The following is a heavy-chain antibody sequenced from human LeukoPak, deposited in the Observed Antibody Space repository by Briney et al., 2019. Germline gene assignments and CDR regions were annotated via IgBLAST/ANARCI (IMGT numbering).Heavy chain of an antibody. CDR1: GFTFSSYA. CDR2: ISSNGGST. Sequence: GGSLRLSCAASGFTFSSYAMHWVRQAPGKGLECVSAISSNGGSTYYANSVKGRFTISRDNSKNTLYLQMGSLRAEDMAVYYCAGKLETGGSYSAFDIWGQGTMVTVSS. CDR3: AGKLETGGSYSAFDI. V-gene: IGHV3-64*01. D-gene: IGHD1-26*01. J-gene: IGHJ3*02.